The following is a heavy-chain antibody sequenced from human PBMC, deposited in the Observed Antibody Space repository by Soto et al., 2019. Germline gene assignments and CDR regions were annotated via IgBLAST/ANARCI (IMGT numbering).Heavy chain of an antibody. Sequence: QITLKESGPTLVKPTQTLTLTCTFSGFSLSTSGVGVGWIRQPPGKALVLLALIYWDDDKRYSSSLKSRRTITKDTFKIQVVLTMTNMDPVDTATYYCAHRQASAAGDAFDIWGQGTMVTVSS. D-gene: IGHD1-26*01. J-gene: IGHJ3*02. CDR1: GFSLSTSGVG. V-gene: IGHV2-5*02. CDR3: AHRQASAAGDAFDI. CDR2: IYWDDDK.